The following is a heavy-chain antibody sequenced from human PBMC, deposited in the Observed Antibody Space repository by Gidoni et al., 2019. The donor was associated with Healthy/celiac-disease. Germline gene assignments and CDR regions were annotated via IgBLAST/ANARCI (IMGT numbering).Heavy chain of an antibody. D-gene: IGHD3-22*01. Sequence: EVQLVESGGGLEQPGGSLRLSCAASGFTFSSSEMNWVRQAPGKGLEWVSYISSSGSTIYYADSVKGRFTISRDNAKNSLYLQMNSLRAEDTAVYYCARLVRDYDSSGYYWCFDYWGQGTLVTVSS. CDR1: GFTFSSSE. CDR3: ARLVRDYDSSGYYWCFDY. CDR2: ISSSGSTI. V-gene: IGHV3-48*03. J-gene: IGHJ4*02.